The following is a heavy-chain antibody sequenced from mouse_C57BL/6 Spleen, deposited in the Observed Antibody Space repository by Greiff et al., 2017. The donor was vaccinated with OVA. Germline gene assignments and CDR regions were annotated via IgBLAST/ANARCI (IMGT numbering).Heavy chain of an antibody. CDR3: ARSEDYGSSAY. CDR1: GYTFTSYG. Sequence: LVESGAELARPGASVKLSCKASGYTFTSYGISWVKQRTGQGLEWIGEIYPRSGNTYYNEKFKGKATLTADKSSSTAYMELRSLTSEDSAVYFCARSEDYGSSAYWGQGTLVTVSA. V-gene: IGHV1-81*01. J-gene: IGHJ3*01. CDR2: IYPRSGNT. D-gene: IGHD1-1*01.